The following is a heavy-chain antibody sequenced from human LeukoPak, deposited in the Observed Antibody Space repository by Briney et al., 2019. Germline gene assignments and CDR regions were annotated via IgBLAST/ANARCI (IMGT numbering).Heavy chain of an antibody. D-gene: IGHD6-13*01. V-gene: IGHV3-64*01. Sequence: GGSLRLSCAASGFTFSSYAMHWVRQAPGKGLEYVSAISSNGGSTYYANSVKGRFTISRDNSKNTLYLQMNSLSAEDTAVYYCARAGGQLLHGFGYFEYWGQGTLVTVSS. CDR1: GFTFSSYA. CDR3: ARAGGQLLHGFGYFEY. CDR2: ISSNGGST. J-gene: IGHJ4*02.